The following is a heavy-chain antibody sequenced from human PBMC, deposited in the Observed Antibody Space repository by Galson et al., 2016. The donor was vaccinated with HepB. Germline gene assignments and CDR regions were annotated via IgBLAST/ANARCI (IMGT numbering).Heavy chain of an antibody. J-gene: IGHJ6*02. D-gene: IGHD6-19*01. Sequence: SETLSLTCAVSGDSIRSSDWWSWVRQPPGKGREWIGEIHHSGSTNYNPSLKSRLTVSVDKSRNQFSLNLTSMTAADTAVYYCARAVAGIFGMDVWGQGTTVTVSS. V-gene: IGHV4-4*02. CDR2: IHHSGST. CDR3: ARAVAGIFGMDV. CDR1: GDSIRSSDW.